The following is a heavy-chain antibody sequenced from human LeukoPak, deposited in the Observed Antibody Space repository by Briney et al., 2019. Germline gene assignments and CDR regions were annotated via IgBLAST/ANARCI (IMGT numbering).Heavy chain of an antibody. Sequence: GGSLRLSGAASGFTFSSYAMSWVRQARGKGLEWVSAISGSGGSTYYADSVKGRFTISRDNSKNTLYLQMNSLRAEDTAVYYCAKDRAATVVIPFDYWGQGTLVTVSS. CDR2: ISGSGGST. CDR1: GFTFSSYA. V-gene: IGHV3-23*01. D-gene: IGHD4-23*01. CDR3: AKDRAATVVIPFDY. J-gene: IGHJ4*02.